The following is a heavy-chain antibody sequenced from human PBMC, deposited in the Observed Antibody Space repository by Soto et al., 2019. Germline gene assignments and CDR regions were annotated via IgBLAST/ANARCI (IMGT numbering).Heavy chain of an antibody. Sequence: GGSLRLSCAASGFTFSNAWMNWVRQAPGKGLEWVGRIKSKTDGGTTDYAAPVKGRFTISRDDSKNTLYLQMNSLKTEDTAVYYCQYYGSGSYPEYYYYGMDVWGQGTTVTVSS. CDR1: GFTFSNAW. J-gene: IGHJ6*02. V-gene: IGHV3-15*07. D-gene: IGHD3-10*01. CDR2: IKSKTDGGTT. CDR3: QYYGSGSYPEYYYYGMDV.